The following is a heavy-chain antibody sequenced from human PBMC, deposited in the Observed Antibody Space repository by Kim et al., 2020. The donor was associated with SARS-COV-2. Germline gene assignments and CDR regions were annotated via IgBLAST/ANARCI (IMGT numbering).Heavy chain of an antibody. CDR1: GFTFSSYA. V-gene: IGHV3-23*01. J-gene: IGHJ4*02. Sequence: GGSLRISCAASGFTFSSYAMSWVRQAPGKGLEWVSGISEGVGSTYYADSVKGRFTISRDESKNTLYLQMNSLRAEDTAVYYCARGPVLTYWGQGALVTVS. CDR2: ISEGVGST. D-gene: IGHD3-16*01. CDR3: ARGPVLTY.